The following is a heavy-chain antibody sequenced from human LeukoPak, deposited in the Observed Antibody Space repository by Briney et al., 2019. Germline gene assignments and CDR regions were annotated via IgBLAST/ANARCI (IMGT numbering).Heavy chain of an antibody. CDR3: AREWGQYNWNYVLYY. CDR2: IRSKANSYAT. V-gene: IGHV3-73*01. CDR1: GFTFSSYG. D-gene: IGHD1-7*01. Sequence: GGTLRLSCAASGFTFSSYGMSWVRQASGKGLEWVGRIRSKANSYATAYAASVKGRFTISRDNSKNTLYLQMNSLRAEDTAIYYCAREWGQYNWNYVLYYWGQGTLVTVSS. J-gene: IGHJ4*02.